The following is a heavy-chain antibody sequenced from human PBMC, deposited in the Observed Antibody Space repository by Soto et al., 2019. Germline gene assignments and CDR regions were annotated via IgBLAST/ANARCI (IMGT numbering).Heavy chain of an antibody. CDR1: GFTFRNYG. J-gene: IGHJ4*02. Sequence: HPGGSLRLSCAASGFTFRNYGMHWVRQAPGKGLEWVAFISSDGSNKYYVDSVKGRFTISRDNSENTLSLQMNSLRAEDTAVYYCAKDGDYYDSSGSLDYWGQGTQVTVSS. V-gene: IGHV3-30*18. CDR2: ISSDGSNK. CDR3: AKDGDYYDSSGSLDY. D-gene: IGHD3-22*01.